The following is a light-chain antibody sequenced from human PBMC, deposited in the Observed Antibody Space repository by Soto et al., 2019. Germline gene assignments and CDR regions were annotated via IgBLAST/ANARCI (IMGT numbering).Light chain of an antibody. CDR2: EVS. Sequence: QSALTQPASVSGSPGQSITISCTGTSSDVGGYNYVSGYQQHPGRAPKLMIYEVSNRPSGVSNRFSGSKSGNTASLTISGLQAAYEADYYCSSYTSSSTRVFGTGTKLTVL. CDR1: SSDVGGYNY. V-gene: IGLV2-14*01. CDR3: SSYTSSSTRV. J-gene: IGLJ1*01.